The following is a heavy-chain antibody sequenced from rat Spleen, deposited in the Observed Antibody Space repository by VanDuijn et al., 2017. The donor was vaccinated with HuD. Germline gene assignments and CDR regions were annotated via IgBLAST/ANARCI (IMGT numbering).Heavy chain of an antibody. CDR1: GFTFSDYY. J-gene: IGHJ4*01. Sequence: EVQLVESGGGLVQPGRSLKLSCVASGFTFSDYYMAWVRQAPTKGLEWVATISSDGGRNFYRDSVKGRFTISRDNAKSPLYLQMDSLRSEDTATYYCARHGSGYGVMDAWGQGASVTVSS. CDR2: ISSDGGRN. D-gene: IGHD4-3*01. V-gene: IGHV5-7*01. CDR3: ARHGSGYGVMDA.